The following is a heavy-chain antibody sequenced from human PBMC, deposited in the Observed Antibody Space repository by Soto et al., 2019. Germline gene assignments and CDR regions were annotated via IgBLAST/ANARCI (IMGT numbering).Heavy chain of an antibody. CDR1: GFTFSSYD. V-gene: IGHV3-13*01. CDR2: INVAGHT. Sequence: EVQLVESGGGLVQPGGSLRLSCAASGFTFSSYDMHWVRQAPGHGLQWVANINVAGHTYYPVSVKGRFTISRENAKNSFYLHINSLRAEDTAVYYCTRTADFTSAFDIWGQGTVVTVSS. D-gene: IGHD2-21*02. J-gene: IGHJ3*02. CDR3: TRTADFTSAFDI.